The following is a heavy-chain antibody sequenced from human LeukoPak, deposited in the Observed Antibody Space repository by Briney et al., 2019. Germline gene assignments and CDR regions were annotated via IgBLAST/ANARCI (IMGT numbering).Heavy chain of an antibody. CDR1: GGSISSYY. J-gene: IGHJ4*02. D-gene: IGHD1-14*01. V-gene: IGHV4-59*01. CDR3: ARHGSQGISGIFDY. Sequence: PSETLSLTCTVSGGSISSYYWSWIRQPPGEGLEWIGYIYYSGNTNSVPCLKSQLTIQGDTSKYQSSLKLSSVTPADTSLYYCARHGSQGISGIFDYWGQGTLVTVSS. CDR2: IYYSGNT.